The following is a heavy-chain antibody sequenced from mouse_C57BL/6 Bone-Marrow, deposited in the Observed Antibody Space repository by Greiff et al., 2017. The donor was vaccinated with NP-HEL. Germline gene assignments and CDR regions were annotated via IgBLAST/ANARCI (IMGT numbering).Heavy chain of an antibody. Sequence: EVKVVESGGGLVKPGGSLKLSCAASGFTFSDYGMHWVRQAPEKGLEWVAYISSGSSTIYYADTVKGRFTISRDNAKNTLFLQMTSLRSEDTAMYYCARAHYGSSYGDWFAYWGQGTLVTVSA. CDR2: ISSGSSTI. CDR3: ARAHYGSSYGDWFAY. D-gene: IGHD1-1*01. V-gene: IGHV5-17*01. CDR1: GFTFSDYG. J-gene: IGHJ3*01.